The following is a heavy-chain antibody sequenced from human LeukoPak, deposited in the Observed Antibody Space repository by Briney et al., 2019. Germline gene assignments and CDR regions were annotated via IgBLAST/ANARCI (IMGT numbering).Heavy chain of an antibody. V-gene: IGHV3-23*01. J-gene: IGHJ4*02. CDR2: ISGSGGST. Sequence: GGSLRLPCAASGFPLSSYAVSGVRQAPGEGLEWVSDISGSGGSTYYADSVKGRYTISRDNSKNTLYLQMNSLRAEDTAVYYCAKSRIAVATSFDYWGPGTLVTASS. CDR3: AKSRIAVATSFDY. D-gene: IGHD6-19*01. CDR1: GFPLSSYA.